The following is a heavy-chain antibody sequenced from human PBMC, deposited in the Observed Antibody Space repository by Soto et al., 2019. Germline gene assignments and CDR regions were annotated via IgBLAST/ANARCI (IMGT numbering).Heavy chain of an antibody. J-gene: IGHJ4*02. D-gene: IGHD3-22*01. CDR2: ISSSGSTI. Sequence: GGSLRLSCAASGFTFSSYEMNWVRQAPGKGLEWVSYISSSGSTIYYADSVKGRFTISRDNARNSLYLQMNSLRAEDTAVYYCARPNLYYDSSGYYDYWGQGALVTVSS. V-gene: IGHV3-48*03. CDR3: ARPNLYYDSSGYYDY. CDR1: GFTFSSYE.